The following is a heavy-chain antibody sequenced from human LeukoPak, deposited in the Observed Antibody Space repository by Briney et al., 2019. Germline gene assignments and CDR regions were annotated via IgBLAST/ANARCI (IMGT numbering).Heavy chain of an antibody. D-gene: IGHD1-26*01. V-gene: IGHV4-59*01. Sequence: SETLSLTCTVSGGSISTYYWSWIRQPPGKGLEWIAYIDYSGSTNYNPSLKSRVAISVDTSYNQFSLKLSSVTPADTAVYYCARDRRRDLLHAFDLWGQGTMVTVSS. CDR1: GGSISTYY. CDR2: IDYSGST. J-gene: IGHJ3*01. CDR3: ARDRRRDLLHAFDL.